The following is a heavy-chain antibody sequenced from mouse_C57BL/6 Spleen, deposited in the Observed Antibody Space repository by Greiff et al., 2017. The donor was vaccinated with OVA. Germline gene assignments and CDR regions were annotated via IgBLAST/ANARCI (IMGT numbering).Heavy chain of an antibody. J-gene: IGHJ2*01. CDR2: IHPNSGST. CDR3: ADTVVATGDY. CDR1: GYTFTSYW. V-gene: IGHV1-64*01. Sequence: VKLQQPGAELVKPGASVKLSCKASGYTFTSYWMHWVKQRPGQGLEWIGMIHPNSGSTNYNEKFKSKATLTVDKSSSTAYMQLSSLTSEDSAVYYCADTVVATGDYWGQGTTLTVSS. D-gene: IGHD1-1*01.